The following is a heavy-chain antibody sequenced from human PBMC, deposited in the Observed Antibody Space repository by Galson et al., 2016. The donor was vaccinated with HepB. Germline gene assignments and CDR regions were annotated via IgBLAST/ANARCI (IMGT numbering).Heavy chain of an antibody. CDR3: AREQEYSDSFDY. V-gene: IGHV3-21*01. D-gene: IGHD5-18*01. CDR2: ISSSSSYI. J-gene: IGHJ4*02. CDR1: GFTFSSYS. Sequence: SLRLSCAASGFTFSSYSMNWVRQAPGKGLEWVSSISSSSSYIYYADSMKGRFTISRDNAKNSLYLQMTSLRPEDTAVYYCAREQEYSDSFDYWGQGTLVTVSS.